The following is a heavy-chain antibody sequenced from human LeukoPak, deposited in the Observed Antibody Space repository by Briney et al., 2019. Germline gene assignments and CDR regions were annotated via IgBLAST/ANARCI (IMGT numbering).Heavy chain of an antibody. CDR1: GGSISSYY. V-gene: IGHV4-59*08. CDR3: ARLGGRAAVAGTIDY. J-gene: IGHJ4*02. Sequence: PSETLSLTCTVSGGSISSYYWSWIRQPPGKGLEWIGYIYYSGSTYYNPSLKSRVTISVDTSKNQFSLKLSSVTAADTAVYYCARLGGRAAVAGTIDYWGQGTLVTVSS. CDR2: IYYSGST. D-gene: IGHD6-19*01.